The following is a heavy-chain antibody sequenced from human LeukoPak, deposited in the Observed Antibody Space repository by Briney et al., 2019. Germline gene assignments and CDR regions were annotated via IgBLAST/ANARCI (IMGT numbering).Heavy chain of an antibody. J-gene: IGHJ3*02. V-gene: IGHV1-69*05. CDR3: ATDPGYDKGGDAFDT. D-gene: IGHD5-12*01. Sequence: SVKVSCKASGGTFSSYATSWVRQAPGQGLEWMGGIIPIFGTANYAQKFQGRVTITTDESTSTAYMELSSLRSEDTAVYYCATDPGYDKGGDAFDTWGQGTMVTVSS. CDR1: GGTFSSYA. CDR2: IIPIFGTA.